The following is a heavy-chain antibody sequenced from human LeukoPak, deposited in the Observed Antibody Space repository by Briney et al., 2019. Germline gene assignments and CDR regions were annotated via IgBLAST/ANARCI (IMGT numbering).Heavy chain of an antibody. J-gene: IGHJ4*02. V-gene: IGHV3-21*01. CDR2: ISSSSSYI. CDR3: ARETKGYCSGGSCRHFDY. CDR1: GFTFSSYS. Sequence: PGGSLRLSCAASGFTFSSYSMNWVRQAPGKGLEWVSSISSSSSYIYYADSVKGRFTISRDNAKNSLYLQMNSLRAEDTAVYYCARETKGYCSGGSCRHFDYWGQGTLVTVSS. D-gene: IGHD2-15*01.